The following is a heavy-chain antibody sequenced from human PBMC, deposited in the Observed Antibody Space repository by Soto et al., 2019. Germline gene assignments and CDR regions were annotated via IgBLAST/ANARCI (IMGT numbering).Heavy chain of an antibody. Sequence: QVQLVQSGAEVRKPGASVKVSCKASGYMFTDYYIHWVRQAPGQGLEWMGMINPRGGGTTYTQRFQGRVAMTRDTSTSTVYMELSSLRPEDTAVYYCGRDSGDYYDDSNRPYNAFDKWGQGTLVTVSS. V-gene: IGHV1-46*03. CDR1: GYMFTDYY. CDR3: GRDSGDYYDDSNRPYNAFDK. CDR2: INPRGGGT. J-gene: IGHJ3*02. D-gene: IGHD3-22*01.